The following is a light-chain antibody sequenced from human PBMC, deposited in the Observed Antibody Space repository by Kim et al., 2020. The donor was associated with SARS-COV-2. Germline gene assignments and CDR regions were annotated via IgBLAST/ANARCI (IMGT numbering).Light chain of an antibody. Sequence: GDRVSITCRASEEINNWLAWYQQRPGKAPRLLMFAATSLQSGVPSRFSGSASGTNFTLTITSLQPEDFATYYCQQANCFPRTFGQGTKVDIK. CDR1: EEINNW. CDR2: AAT. CDR3: QQANCFPRT. J-gene: IGKJ1*01. V-gene: IGKV1-12*01.